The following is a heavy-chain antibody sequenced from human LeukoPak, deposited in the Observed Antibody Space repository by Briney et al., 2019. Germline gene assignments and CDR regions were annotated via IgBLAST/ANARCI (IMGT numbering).Heavy chain of an antibody. CDR2: TYYRSKWYN. J-gene: IGHJ5*02. Sequence: SQTLSLTCAISGDSVSSNSAAWSWIRQSPSRGLEWPGRTYYRSKWYNDYAVSVKSRITINPDTSKNQFSLQLNSVTPEDTAVYYCARVPPESGDYGWFDPWGQGTLVTVSS. CDR3: ARVPPESGDYGWFDP. CDR1: GDSVSSNSAA. V-gene: IGHV6-1*01. D-gene: IGHD4-17*01.